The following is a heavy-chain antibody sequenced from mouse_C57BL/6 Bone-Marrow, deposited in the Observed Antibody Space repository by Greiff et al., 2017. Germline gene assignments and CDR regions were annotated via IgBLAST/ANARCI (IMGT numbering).Heavy chain of an antibody. CDR1: GFTFSSYG. CDR3: ARQSYYGSSSRFAY. CDR2: ISSGGSYT. Sequence: EVHLVESGGDLVKPGGSLKLSCAASGFTFSSYGMSWVRQTPDKRLEWVATISSGGSYTYYPDSVKGRFTISRDNAKNTLYLQMSSLKSEDTAMYYCARQSYYGSSSRFAYWGQGTLVTVSA. V-gene: IGHV5-6*01. J-gene: IGHJ3*01. D-gene: IGHD1-1*01.